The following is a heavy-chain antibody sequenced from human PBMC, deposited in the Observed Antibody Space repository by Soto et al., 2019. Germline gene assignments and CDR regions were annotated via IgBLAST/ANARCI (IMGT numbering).Heavy chain of an antibody. CDR3: AGGRGYSGYDEYYFDY. V-gene: IGHV1-2*02. J-gene: IGHJ4*02. Sequence: QVQLVQSGAEVKKPGASVKVSCKASGYTFTGYYMHWVRQAPGQGLEWMGWINPNSGGTNYAQKFQGRVTMTRDTSISTGYMELGRLRSDDTAVYYCAGGRGYSGYDEYYFDYWGQGTLVTVSS. D-gene: IGHD5-12*01. CDR1: GYTFTGYY. CDR2: INPNSGGT.